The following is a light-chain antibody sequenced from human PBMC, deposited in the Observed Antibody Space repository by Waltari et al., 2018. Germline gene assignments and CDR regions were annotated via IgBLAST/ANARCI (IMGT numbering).Light chain of an antibody. Sequence: QSALTQPPSASGAPGQSVTISCTGTSTDIGAYNYVSWYQQHPGEAPKLLIYDVNKRPAGVPNRVSGSKSGDTASLTVSGLQADDEGDYYCSSYAGRNTLFGGGTKLTVL. CDR2: DVN. CDR1: STDIGAYNY. J-gene: IGLJ2*01. CDR3: SSYAGRNTL. V-gene: IGLV2-8*01.